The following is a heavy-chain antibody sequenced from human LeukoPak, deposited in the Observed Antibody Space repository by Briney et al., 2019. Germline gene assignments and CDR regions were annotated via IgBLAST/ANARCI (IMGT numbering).Heavy chain of an antibody. D-gene: IGHD2-21*02. J-gene: IGHJ4*02. V-gene: IGHV3-30*04. CDR1: GFTFSDYA. CDR3: ARFYCGGDCYFYFDY. CDR2: ISYDGSDK. Sequence: GRSLRLSCAASGFTFSDYAVNWVRQAPGKGLEWVAVISYDGSDKYYADSVKGRFTISRDNSKNTLYLQMNSLRAEDTAMYYCARFYCGGDCYFYFDYWGQGTLVTVSS.